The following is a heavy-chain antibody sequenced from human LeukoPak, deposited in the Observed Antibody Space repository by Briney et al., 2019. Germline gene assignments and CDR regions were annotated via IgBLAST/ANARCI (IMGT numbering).Heavy chain of an antibody. CDR2: IYYSGST. J-gene: IGHJ6*03. CDR1: GGSISSYY. CDR3: ARDGIVGASSSSFYYYYMDV. Sequence: SETLSLTCTVSGGSISSYYWSWIRQPPGKGLEWIGYIYYSGSTNYNPSLKSRVTISVDTSKNQFSLKLSSVTAADTAVYYCARDGIVGASSSSFYYYYMDVWGKGTTVTVSS. V-gene: IGHV4-59*01. D-gene: IGHD1-26*01.